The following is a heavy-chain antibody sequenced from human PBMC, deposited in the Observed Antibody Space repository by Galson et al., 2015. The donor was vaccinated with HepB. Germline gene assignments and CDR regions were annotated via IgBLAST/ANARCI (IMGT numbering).Heavy chain of an antibody. J-gene: IGHJ4*02. CDR2: IPYSGAKT. D-gene: IGHD2/OR15-2a*01. Sequence: SLRLSCAASGFTFSNHAMHWVRQAPGKGLEWVAAIPYSGAKTYYVDSVKGRFTISRDTSNNTLYLQMNSLRAEDTAVYYCARSTWLNSAYPSFDYWGQGTLVTVSS. CDR1: GFTFSNHA. V-gene: IGHV3-30-3*01. CDR3: ARSTWLNSAYPSFDY.